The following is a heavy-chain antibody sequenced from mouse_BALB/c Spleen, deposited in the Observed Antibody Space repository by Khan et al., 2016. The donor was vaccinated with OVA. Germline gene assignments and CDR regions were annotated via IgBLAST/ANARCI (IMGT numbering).Heavy chain of an antibody. CDR3: ARKSTRASY. D-gene: IGHD3-1*01. CDR2: INPSSGYT. Sequence: QVQLQQSGAELVKPGASVKMSCKASGYTFNSYTMHWVKQRPGQGLEWIGYINPSSGYTKYNQKFKDKATLTADKSSSTAYMQLSSLTSEDSAVYYCARKSTRASYWGQGTTLTVSS. CDR1: GYTFNSYT. J-gene: IGHJ2*01. V-gene: IGHV1-4*01.